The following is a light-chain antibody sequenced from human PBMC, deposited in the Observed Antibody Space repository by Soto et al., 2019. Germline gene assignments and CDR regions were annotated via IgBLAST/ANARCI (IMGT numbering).Light chain of an antibody. V-gene: IGKV3-20*01. CDR1: QTVSNTY. CDR3: QQYGAFAPT. J-gene: IGKJ4*01. Sequence: EIVLTQFPGALSLSPGERVTLSCRASQTVSNTYLAWYQQKSGQAPKLLIYGASNRATGILDTFSGSGSGTDFTLTISRPEPEDFAVYYCQQYGAFAPTFGGGTKVEIQ. CDR2: GAS.